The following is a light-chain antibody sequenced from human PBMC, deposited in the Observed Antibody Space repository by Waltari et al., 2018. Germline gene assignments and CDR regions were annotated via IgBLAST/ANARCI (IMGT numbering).Light chain of an antibody. CDR3: QHHLRLPTT. J-gene: IGKJ1*01. CDR1: QSVGTY. V-gene: IGKV3-20*01. Sequence: IVLTQSPCTLSLSPGERATPTCRASQSVGTYVAWYQQKPGQAPRLLIYGAYSRAAGIPDRFSGMGYGTDFSLTISRLEPEDFAVYFCQHHLRLPTTFGQGTKVEIK. CDR2: GAY.